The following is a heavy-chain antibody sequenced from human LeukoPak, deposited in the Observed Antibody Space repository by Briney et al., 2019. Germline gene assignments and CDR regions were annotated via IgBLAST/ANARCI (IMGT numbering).Heavy chain of an antibody. J-gene: IGHJ4*02. CDR1: GYSISSGYY. V-gene: IGHV4-38-2*02. D-gene: IGHD1-26*01. CDR2: IYHSGST. CDR3: TYGGSNYPDY. Sequence: PSETLSLTCTVSGYSISSGYYWGWIRQPPGKGLEWIGSIYHSGSTYYNPSLKSRVTISVDTSKNQFSLKLGSVTAADTAVYYCTYGGSNYPDYWGQGTLVTVSS.